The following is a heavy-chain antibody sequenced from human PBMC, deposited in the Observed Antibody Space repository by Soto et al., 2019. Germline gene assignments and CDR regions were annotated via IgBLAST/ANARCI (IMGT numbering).Heavy chain of an antibody. CDR1: GFTFRSYS. CDR2: ISSSSSYI. D-gene: IGHD6-19*01. CDR3: ARARGRAVAGTGFDY. Sequence: EVQLVESGGGLVKPGGSLRLSCAASGFTFRSYSMNWVRQAPGKGLEWVSSISSSSSYIYYADSVKGRFTISRDNAKNSLYLQMNSLRAEDTAVYYCARARGRAVAGTGFDYWGQGTLVTVSS. V-gene: IGHV3-21*01. J-gene: IGHJ4*02.